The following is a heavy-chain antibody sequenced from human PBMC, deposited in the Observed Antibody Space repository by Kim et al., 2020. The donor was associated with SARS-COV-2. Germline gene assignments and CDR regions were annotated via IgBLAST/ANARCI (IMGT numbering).Heavy chain of an antibody. J-gene: IGHJ6*02. D-gene: IGHD2-8*02. CDR3: TRGRVGVVPAPVLGLGPYYDYFILDV. V-gene: IGHV4-34*01. CDR2: ITHSGST. Sequence: ETLSLTCAVYGGSFSGHTWSWIRQPPGKGLEWIGEITHSGSTKYNPSLKSRLTISMDMSKNQFSLKLTSVTAADTGLYYCTRGRVGVVPAPVLGLGPYYDYFILDVWGHGTTVAVSS. CDR1: GGSFSGHT.